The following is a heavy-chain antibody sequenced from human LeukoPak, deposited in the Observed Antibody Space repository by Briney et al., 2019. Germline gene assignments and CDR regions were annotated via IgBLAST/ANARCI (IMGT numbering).Heavy chain of an antibody. D-gene: IGHD5-12*01. Sequence: KPSETLSLTCAVYGGSFSGYYWSWIRQPPGKGLEWIGEINHSGSTNYNPSLKSRVTISVDTSKNQFSLKLSSVTAADTAVYYCARGPNSGYGRFDYWGQGTLVTVSS. CDR2: INHSGST. CDR1: GGSFSGYY. CDR3: ARGPNSGYGRFDY. V-gene: IGHV4-34*01. J-gene: IGHJ4*02.